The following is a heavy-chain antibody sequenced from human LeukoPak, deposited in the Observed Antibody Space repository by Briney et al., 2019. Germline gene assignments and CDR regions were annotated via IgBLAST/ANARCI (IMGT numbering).Heavy chain of an antibody. D-gene: IGHD3-3*01. J-gene: IGHJ5*02. CDR2: ISGSGGST. CDR3: AKDEGGITIFGVVESWFDP. CDR1: GFTFSSYA. Sequence: GGSLRLSCAASGFTFSSYAMSWVRQAPGKGLEWVSAISGSGGSTYYADSVEGRFTISRDNSKNTLYLQMNSLRAEDTAVYYCAKDEGGITIFGVVESWFDPWGQGTLVTVSS. V-gene: IGHV3-23*01.